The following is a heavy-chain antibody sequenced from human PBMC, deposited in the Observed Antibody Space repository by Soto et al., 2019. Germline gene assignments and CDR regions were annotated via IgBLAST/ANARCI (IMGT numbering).Heavy chain of an antibody. CDR1: GYSFGAYW. V-gene: IGHV5-51*01. J-gene: IGHJ4*02. CDR3: ARGCRIGTPPDY. CDR2: IFPGDSDT. D-gene: IGHD1-7*01. Sequence: PGESLKISCQGSGYSFGAYWIGWVRQMPGKGLEWMGIIFPGDSDTRYRPSFQGQVTISVDRSINTAYLQWSSLKASDTAMYFCARGCRIGTPPDYWGQGPLVTVSS.